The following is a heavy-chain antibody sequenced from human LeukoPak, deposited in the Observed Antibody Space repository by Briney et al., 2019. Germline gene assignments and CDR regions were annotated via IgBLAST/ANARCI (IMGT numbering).Heavy chain of an antibody. J-gene: IGHJ4*02. CDR1: GFMFDTYS. V-gene: IGHV3-21*01. Sequence: GGSLRLSCVGSGFMFDTYSMNWVRQAPGKGLEWVSFISSRSGYIYYADSVKGRFTISRDNANNSVYLQMNRLKAEDTAVYYCARVRWGDFSPQCDYWGQGTLITVSS. D-gene: IGHD2-21*02. CDR2: ISSRSGYI. CDR3: ARVRWGDFSPQCDY.